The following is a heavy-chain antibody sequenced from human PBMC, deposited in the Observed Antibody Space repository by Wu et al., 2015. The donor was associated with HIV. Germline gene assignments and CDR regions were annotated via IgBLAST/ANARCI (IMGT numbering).Heavy chain of an antibody. CDR1: GGTFSSYA. V-gene: IGHV1-18*01. J-gene: IGHJ4*02. Sequence: QVQLVQSGAEVKKPGSSVKVSCKASGGTFSSYAISWVRQAPGQGLEWMGWISGYNGNTKYAQKLQGRVTMTTDTSTSTAYMELRSLRSDDTAVYYCARDGFYDRSGYYRPYSFDYWGQGTLVTVSS. CDR3: ARDGFYDRSGYYRPYSFDY. CDR2: ISGYNGNT. D-gene: IGHD3-22*01.